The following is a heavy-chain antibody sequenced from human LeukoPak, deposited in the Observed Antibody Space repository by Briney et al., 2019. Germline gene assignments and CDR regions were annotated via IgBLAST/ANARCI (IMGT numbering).Heavy chain of an antibody. D-gene: IGHD6-19*01. CDR2: SRNEARSYTT. CDR1: GFMFSDLF. Sequence: GGSLRLSCVVSGFMFSDLFLDWVRQAPGKGLEWVGRSRNEARSYTTEYAASVKGRFTISRDDSKNSLYLQMDSLKTEDTAVYYCVRVGSVAGSDYLDYWGQGTLVTVSS. CDR3: VRVGSVAGSDYLDY. J-gene: IGHJ4*02. V-gene: IGHV3-72*01.